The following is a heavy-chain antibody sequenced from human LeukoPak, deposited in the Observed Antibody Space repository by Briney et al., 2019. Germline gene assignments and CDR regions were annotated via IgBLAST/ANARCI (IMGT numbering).Heavy chain of an antibody. J-gene: IGHJ4*02. CDR1: GFTFSDYY. CDR3: ARYFAHKYYYDSSGPIDY. CDR2: ISSSGSTI. V-gene: IGHV3-11*04. Sequence: PGGSLRLSCAASGFTFSDYYMSWLRQAPGKGLEWVSYISSSGSTIYYADSVKGRFTISRDNAKNSLYLQMNSPRAEDTAVYYCARYFAHKYYYDSSGPIDYWGQGTLVTVSS. D-gene: IGHD3-22*01.